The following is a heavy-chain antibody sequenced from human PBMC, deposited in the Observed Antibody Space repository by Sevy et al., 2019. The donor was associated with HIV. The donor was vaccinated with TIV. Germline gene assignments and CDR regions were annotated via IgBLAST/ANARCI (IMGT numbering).Heavy chain of an antibody. CDR3: ARDQWLATYYYYYMDV. CDR2: ISSSSSYI. CDR1: GFTFSSYS. J-gene: IGHJ6*03. V-gene: IGHV3-21*01. Sequence: GESLKISCAASGFTFSSYSMNWVRQAPGKGLEWVSSISSSSSYIYYADSVKGRFTISRDNAKNSLYLQMNSLRAEDTAVYYCARDQWLATYYYYYMDVWGKGTTVTVSS. D-gene: IGHD6-19*01.